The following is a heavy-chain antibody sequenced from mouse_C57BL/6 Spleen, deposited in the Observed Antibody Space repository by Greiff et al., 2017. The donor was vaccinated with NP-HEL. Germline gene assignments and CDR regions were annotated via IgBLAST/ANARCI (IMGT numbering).Heavy chain of an antibody. V-gene: IGHV5-4*03. CDR3: ARRGIYYGNYGYFDY. J-gene: IGHJ2*01. Sequence: EVKLVESGGGLVKPGGSLKLSCAASGFTFSSYAMSWVRQTPEKRLEWVATISDGGSYTYYPDNVKGRFTISRDNAKNNLYLQMSHLKSEDTAMYYCARRGIYYGNYGYFDYWGQGTTLTVSS. CDR1: GFTFSSYA. CDR2: ISDGGSYT. D-gene: IGHD2-1*01.